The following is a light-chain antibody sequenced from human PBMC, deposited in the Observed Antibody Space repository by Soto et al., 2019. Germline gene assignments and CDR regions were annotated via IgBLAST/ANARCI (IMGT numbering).Light chain of an antibody. CDR2: DVT. CDR3: CSYTSSGTRV. V-gene: IGLV2-14*01. J-gene: IGLJ2*01. CDR1: SSDVGGYNY. Sequence: QSALTQPASVSGSPGQSITISCTGTSSDVGGYNYVSWYQQHPGKAPKLVIYDVTNRPSGVSNRFSGSKSGNTASLTISGLQAEDEADYYCCSYTSSGTRVFGGGTKLTVL.